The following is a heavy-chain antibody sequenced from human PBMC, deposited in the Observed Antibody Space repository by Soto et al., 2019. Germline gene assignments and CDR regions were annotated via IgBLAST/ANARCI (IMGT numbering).Heavy chain of an antibody. CDR1: GGSISSYY. J-gene: IGHJ4*02. Sequence: SETLSLTCTVSGGSISSYYWSWIRQPPGKGLASIGYIYYSGSTYYNPSLKSRVTISVDTSKNQFSLKLSSVTAADTAVYYCARGRRVYYGSGSYGYRGQRTLVIVSS. CDR2: IYYSGST. V-gene: IGHV4-59*12. D-gene: IGHD3-10*01. CDR3: ARGRRVYYGSGSYGY.